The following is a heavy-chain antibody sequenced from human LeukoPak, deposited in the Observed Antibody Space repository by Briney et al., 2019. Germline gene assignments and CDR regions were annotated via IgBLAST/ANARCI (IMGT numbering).Heavy chain of an antibody. CDR2: VYAGGAT. CDR3: ARHGKGVTYFYTFDI. D-gene: IGHD2/OR15-2a*01. V-gene: IGHV4-59*08. CDR1: GGSITNYY. J-gene: IGHJ3*02. Sequence: PSETLSLTCTVSGGSITNYYWSWIRQPPGEGLEWIGYVYAGGATNSNPSLKSRVTISVDTSKNQFSLKLSSVTAADTAVYYCARHGKGVTYFYTFDIWGQGTVVAVSS.